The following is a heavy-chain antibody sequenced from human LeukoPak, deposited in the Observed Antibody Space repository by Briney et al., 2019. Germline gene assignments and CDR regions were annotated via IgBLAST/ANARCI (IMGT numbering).Heavy chain of an antibody. CDR3: ARGAYYDILIAGFDY. CDR2: IYYSGST. CDR1: GGSIRSYY. Sequence: SETLSLTCTVSGGSIRSYYWSWIRQPPGKGLEWIGYIYYSGSTNYNPSLKSRVTISVDTSKNQFSLKLSSVTAADTAVYYCARGAYYDILIAGFDYWGQGTLVTVSS. D-gene: IGHD3-9*01. V-gene: IGHV4-59*12. J-gene: IGHJ4*02.